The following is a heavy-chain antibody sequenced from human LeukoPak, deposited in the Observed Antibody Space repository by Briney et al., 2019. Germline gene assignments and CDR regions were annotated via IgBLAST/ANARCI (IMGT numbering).Heavy chain of an antibody. CDR2: INPDAGDT. J-gene: IGHJ3*02. CDR3: ARLSTATRHWLAASDI. D-gene: IGHD6-19*01. CDR1: GYSFTDYF. Sequence: ASVKVSCKASGYSFTDYFLYWVRQAPGQGLEWMGRINPDAGDTNYAQTFQGRITMTRDTSISIAYMELSSLKSDDTAVYYCARLSTATRHWLAASDIWGQGTVVTVSS. V-gene: IGHV1-2*06.